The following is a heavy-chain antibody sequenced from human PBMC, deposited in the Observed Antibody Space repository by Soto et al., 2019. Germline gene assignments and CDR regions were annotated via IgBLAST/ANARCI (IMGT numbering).Heavy chain of an antibody. D-gene: IGHD6-6*01. CDR1: GYSFSSDW. J-gene: IGHJ4*02. Sequence: VESLKISCNGSGYSFSSDWIGWVRQMPWKGLEWMGIIYPGDSNIRYSPSFEGQIDMSADRSINTAYLRLSSLKALDTATYYCARHLDEYSSASGFDYWGQGTLVTVSS. CDR3: ARHLDEYSSASGFDY. V-gene: IGHV5-51*01. CDR2: IYPGDSNI.